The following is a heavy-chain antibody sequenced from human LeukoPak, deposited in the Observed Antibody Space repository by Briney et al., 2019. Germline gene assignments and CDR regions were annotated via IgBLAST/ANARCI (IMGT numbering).Heavy chain of an antibody. D-gene: IGHD3/OR15-3a*01. V-gene: IGHV1-8*01. Sequence: ASVKVSCKASGYTFTSYDINWVRQATGQGLEWMGWMNPNSGNTGYAQKLRGRVTMTRNTSISTAYMELSSLRSEDTAVYYCARAIRTGYYTYYYYYYMDVWGKGTTVTVSS. CDR1: GYTFTSYD. CDR3: ARAIRTGYYTYYYYYYMDV. J-gene: IGHJ6*03. CDR2: MNPNSGNT.